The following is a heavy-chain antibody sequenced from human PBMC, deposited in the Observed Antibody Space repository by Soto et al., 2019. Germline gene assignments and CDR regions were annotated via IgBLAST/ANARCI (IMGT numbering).Heavy chain of an antibody. CDR2: IKSKTDGGTT. J-gene: IGHJ4*02. D-gene: IGHD4-4*01. CDR3: TTDLPRTVTHDPYFDY. Sequence: GGSLRLSCAASGFTFSNAWMSWVRQAPGKGLEWVGRIKSKTDGGTTDYAAPVKGRFTISRDDSKNTLYLQMNSLKTEDTAVYYCTTDLPRTVTHDPYFDYWGQGTLVTVSS. V-gene: IGHV3-15*01. CDR1: GFTFSNAW.